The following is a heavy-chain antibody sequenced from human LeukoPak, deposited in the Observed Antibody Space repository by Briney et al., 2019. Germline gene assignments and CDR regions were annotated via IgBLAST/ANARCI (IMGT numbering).Heavy chain of an antibody. Sequence: PGGSLRLSCAASGFTFSDYYMSWLRLAPGKGLEWVSYISSSDNTISYADSVKGRFTISRDNVKNSLYLQMNSLRAEDTAVYYCARHTLNYYYYMDVWGKGTTVTISS. V-gene: IGHV3-11*01. CDR2: ISSSDNTI. J-gene: IGHJ6*03. CDR1: GFTFSDYY. CDR3: ARHTLNYYYYMDV.